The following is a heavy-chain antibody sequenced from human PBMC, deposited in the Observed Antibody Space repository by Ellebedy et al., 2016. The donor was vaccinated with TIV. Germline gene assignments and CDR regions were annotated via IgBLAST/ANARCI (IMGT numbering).Heavy chain of an antibody. CDR3: ARGKTTVTILDPTFDD. Sequence: AASVKVSCKPSGGTFNNQAITWVRQAPGQGPEWMGRIVPIQDITNYAQKFQGRITMSADKSTNTAYLDLSSLTSEDTAVYYCARGKTTVTILDPTFDDWGQGTLITVSS. D-gene: IGHD4-17*01. CDR2: IVPIQDIT. CDR1: GGTFNNQA. J-gene: IGHJ5*02. V-gene: IGHV1-69*04.